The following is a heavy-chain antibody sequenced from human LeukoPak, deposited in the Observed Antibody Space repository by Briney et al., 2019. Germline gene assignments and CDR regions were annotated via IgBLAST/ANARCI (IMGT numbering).Heavy chain of an antibody. Sequence: GGSLRLSCGASGFTSSYHWMHWVRQVPGKGLVWVSRIDGGGSSTSYADSVKGRFSISRDNAKNSLYLQMNSLRVEDTAFYYCAKDNRRHYTSGPNPDSLHWGQGALVTVSS. CDR3: AKDNRRHYTSGPNPDSLH. V-gene: IGHV3-74*01. J-gene: IGHJ4*02. D-gene: IGHD6-19*01. CDR2: IDGGGSST. CDR1: GFTSSYHW.